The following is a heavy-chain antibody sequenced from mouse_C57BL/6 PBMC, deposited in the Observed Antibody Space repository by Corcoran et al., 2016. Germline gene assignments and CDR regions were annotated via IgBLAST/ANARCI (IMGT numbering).Heavy chain of an antibody. CDR3: AREDWDGDYFDY. Sequence: DVQLQESGHGLVKPSQSLSLTCSVTGYSITSGYYWNWIRQFPGNKLEWMGYISYDGSNNYNPSLKNRISITRDTSKNQFFLKLNSVTTEDTATYYCAREDWDGDYFDYWGQGTTLTVSS. CDR2: ISYDGSN. D-gene: IGHD4-1*01. J-gene: IGHJ2*01. V-gene: IGHV3-6*01. CDR1: GYSITSGYY.